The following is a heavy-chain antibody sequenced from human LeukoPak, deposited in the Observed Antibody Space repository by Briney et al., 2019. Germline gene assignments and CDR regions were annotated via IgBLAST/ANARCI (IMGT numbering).Heavy chain of an antibody. Sequence: GASVKVSCKASGYTFTSYGISWVRQAPGQGLEWMGWISAYNGHTQYAQKLQGRVTITTDESTSTAYMELSSLRSEDTAVYYCASFCSNTSCYTNDYWGQGTLVTVSS. CDR3: ASFCSNTSCYTNDY. CDR1: GYTFTSYG. CDR2: ISAYNGHT. V-gene: IGHV1-18*01. D-gene: IGHD2-2*01. J-gene: IGHJ4*02.